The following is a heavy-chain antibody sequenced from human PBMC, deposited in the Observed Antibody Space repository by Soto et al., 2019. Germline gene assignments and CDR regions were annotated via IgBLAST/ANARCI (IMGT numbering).Heavy chain of an antibody. Sequence: QVQVVESGGGVVQPGRSLRLSCAVSGFTFSRYAIHWVRQAPGKGLEWEAVISRDGTNKYYVDSVKGRFTISRDNSRNTLYLQMNSLRHEDAAVYYCARSRSGAVADSFDFWGQGTLVTVSS. CDR3: ARSRSGAVADSFDF. CDR1: GFTFSRYA. D-gene: IGHD3-10*01. J-gene: IGHJ4*02. V-gene: IGHV3-30*04. CDR2: ISRDGTNK.